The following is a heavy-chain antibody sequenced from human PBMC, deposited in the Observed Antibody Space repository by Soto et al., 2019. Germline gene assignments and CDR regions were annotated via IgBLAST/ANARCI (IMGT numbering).Heavy chain of an antibody. V-gene: IGHV4-31*03. D-gene: IGHD3-3*01. CDR2: IYYSGST. CDR3: ARVARSITIFGVVTHFDY. CDR1: GGSISSGGYY. J-gene: IGHJ4*02. Sequence: SETLSLTCTVSGGSISSGGYYWSWIRQHPGKGLEWIGYIYYSGSTYYNPSLKSRVTISVDTSKNQFSLKLSSVTAADTAVYYCARVARSITIFGVVTHFDYWGQGTLVTVSS.